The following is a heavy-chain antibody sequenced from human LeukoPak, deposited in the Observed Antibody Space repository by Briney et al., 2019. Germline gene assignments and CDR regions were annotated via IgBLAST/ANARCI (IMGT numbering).Heavy chain of an antibody. D-gene: IGHD3-10*01. CDR3: ARVEVVWFGEFIYYYYYGMDV. CDR1: GFTFSSYS. J-gene: IGHJ6*04. V-gene: IGHV3-21*01. CDR2: ISSSSSYI. Sequence: PGGSLRLSCAASGFTFSSYSMNWVRQAPGKGLEWVSSISSSSSYIYYADSVKGRFTISRDNAKNSLYLQMNSLRAEDTAMYYCARVEVVWFGEFIYYYYYGMDVWGKGTTVTVSS.